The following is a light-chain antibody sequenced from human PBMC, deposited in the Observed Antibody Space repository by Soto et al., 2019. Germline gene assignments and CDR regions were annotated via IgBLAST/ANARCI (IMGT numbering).Light chain of an antibody. V-gene: IGKV4-1*01. CDR1: QSVFYSTTNKNY. CDR3: QQYCGSPLT. J-gene: IGKJ4*01. CDR2: WAS. Sequence: DIVMTQSPDSLAVSLGERATINCKSSQSVFYSTTNKNYQAWYQQRPGQPPKLLIYWASNRESGVPARFSGSGSGTAFTLTIRRLQAEDVAVYYCQQYCGSPLTFGGGTKVEIK.